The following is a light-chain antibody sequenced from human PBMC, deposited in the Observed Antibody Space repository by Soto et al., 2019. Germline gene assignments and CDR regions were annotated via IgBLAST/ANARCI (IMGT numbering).Light chain of an antibody. CDR1: SSDVGAYNY. CDR3: YSYTTSSTYV. CDR2: HVS. Sequence: QSALTQPASVSGSPGQSITISCTRTSSDVGAYNYVSWYQQHPAKIPKLMIYHVSNRPSGVSDLFSGSKSGNTASLTISGLHAEDETDYYCYSYTTSSTYVFGTGTKVTVL. V-gene: IGLV2-14*01. J-gene: IGLJ1*01.